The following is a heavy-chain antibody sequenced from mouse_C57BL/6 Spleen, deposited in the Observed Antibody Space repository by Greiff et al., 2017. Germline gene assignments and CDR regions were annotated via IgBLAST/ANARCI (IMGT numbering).Heavy chain of an antibody. CDR1: GFTFSSYT. V-gene: IGHV5-9*01. D-gene: IGHD1-1*01. CDR2: ISGGGGNT. J-gene: IGHJ1*03. Sequence: EVKLVESGGGLVKPGGSLKLSCAASGFTFSSYTMSWVRQTPEKRLEWVATISGGGGNTYYPDSVKGRFTISRDNAKNTLYLQMSSLRSEDTALYYCAGGYYYGSSFYWYFDVWGTGTTVTVSS. CDR3: AGGYYYGSSFYWYFDV.